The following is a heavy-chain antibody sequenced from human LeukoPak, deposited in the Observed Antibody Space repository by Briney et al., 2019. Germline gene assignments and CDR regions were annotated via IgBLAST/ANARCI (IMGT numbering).Heavy chain of an antibody. V-gene: IGHV4-61*01. J-gene: IGHJ4*02. CDR1: GGSISSSSYY. CDR2: IYYSGST. D-gene: IGHD3-3*01. CDR3: ARSRDYDFWSDQEGYFDY. Sequence: SETLSLTCTVSGGSISSSSYYWSWVRQPPGKGLEWIGYIYYSGSTNYNPSLKSRVTISVDTSKNQFSLKLSSVTAADTAVYYCARSRDYDFWSDQEGYFDYWGQGTLVTVSS.